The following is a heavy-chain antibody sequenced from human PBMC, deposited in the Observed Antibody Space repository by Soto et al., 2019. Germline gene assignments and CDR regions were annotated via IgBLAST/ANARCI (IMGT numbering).Heavy chain of an antibody. V-gene: IGHV1-46*01. D-gene: IGHD6-19*01. CDR1: GYTFTSDY. Sequence: QVQLVQSGAEVKKPGASVKVSCKASGYTFTSDYMHWVRQAPGQGLEWMGIINPSGGSTSYTQKFQGRVTMTRDKATSTVYMELSSLRSEDTAVYYCARVSARGWDFDYWGQGTLVTVAS. CDR2: INPSGGST. J-gene: IGHJ4*02. CDR3: ARVSARGWDFDY.